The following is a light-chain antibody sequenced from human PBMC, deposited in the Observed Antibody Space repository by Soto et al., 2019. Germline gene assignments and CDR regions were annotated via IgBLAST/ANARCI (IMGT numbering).Light chain of an antibody. Sequence: EIVLTQSPGTLSLSPGERATLSCRASQSVAKNYLAWYQQEPGQAPRLLIYDASTRATGIPDRFSGSGSGTDFTLTISRLEPEEFAVYYCHQYASSPQTFGQGTKVEIK. V-gene: IGKV3-20*01. CDR3: HQYASSPQT. CDR2: DAS. CDR1: QSVAKNY. J-gene: IGKJ1*01.